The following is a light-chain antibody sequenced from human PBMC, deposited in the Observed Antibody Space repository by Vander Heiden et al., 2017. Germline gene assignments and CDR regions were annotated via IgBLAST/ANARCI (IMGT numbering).Light chain of an antibody. CDR1: QDITNY. V-gene: IGKV1-16*02. Sequence: DVQMTQSPSSLSASVGERVTITCRASQDITNYLAWFQQQPGKAPKSLIYAASILQSGVPSNFSGSGSGTDFTLTLNSLQPEDFATYYCQQYDLFPWTFGQGTKVEIK. CDR2: AAS. CDR3: QQYDLFPWT. J-gene: IGKJ1*01.